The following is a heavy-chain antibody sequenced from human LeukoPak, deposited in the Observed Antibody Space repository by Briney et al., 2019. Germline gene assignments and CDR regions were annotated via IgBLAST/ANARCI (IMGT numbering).Heavy chain of an antibody. CDR1: GYTFTSYA. V-gene: IGHV7-4-1*02. CDR2: INTNTGNP. D-gene: IGHD4-23*01. Sequence: ASVXXXCKASGYTFTSYAXNWVRQXPXXGXEXRGWINTNTGNPTYAQGFTGRFVFSLDTSVSTAYLQISSLKAEDTAVYYCARSNSGQGPPGVDYWGQGTLVTVSS. CDR3: ARSNSGQGPPGVDY. J-gene: IGHJ4*02.